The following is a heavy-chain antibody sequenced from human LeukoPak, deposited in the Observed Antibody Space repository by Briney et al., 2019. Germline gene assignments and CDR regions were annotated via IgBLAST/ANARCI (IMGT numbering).Heavy chain of an antibody. D-gene: IGHD3-10*01. CDR2: IYTSGST. J-gene: IGHJ5*02. CDR3: ASSRELSA. V-gene: IGHV4-61*02. CDR1: GGSISSGSYY. Sequence: SETLSLTCTVSGGSISSGSYYWSWIRQPAGKGLEWIGRIYTSGSTNYNPSLKSRVTISVDTSKNQFSLKLSSVTAADTAVYYCASSRELSAWGQGTLVTVSS.